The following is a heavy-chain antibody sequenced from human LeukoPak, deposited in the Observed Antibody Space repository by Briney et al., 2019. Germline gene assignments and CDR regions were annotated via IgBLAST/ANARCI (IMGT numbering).Heavy chain of an antibody. D-gene: IGHD1/OR15-1a*01. CDR2: INPSGGST. Sequence: GAAVKVSCKASGDTFTSYYMHEVRQAPGQGRECMGIINPSGGSTSYAKKFQGRVTVTRDKSTSTVYMELSSLRSENTALYYGAGLGTNNDAFDIWGQGTIVTVSS. V-gene: IGHV1-46*01. J-gene: IGHJ3*02. CDR1: GDTFTSYY. CDR3: AGLGTNNDAFDI.